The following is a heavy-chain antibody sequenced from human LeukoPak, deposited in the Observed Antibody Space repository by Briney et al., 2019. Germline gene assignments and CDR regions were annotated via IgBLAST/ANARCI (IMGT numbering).Heavy chain of an antibody. J-gene: IGHJ4*02. CDR1: GFTFSSYA. D-gene: IGHD3-9*01. Sequence: PGGSLRLSCAASGFTFSSYAMSWVRQAPGKGLEWVSAISGSSGSTYYADSVKGRLTISRDNSKNTLYLQMNSLRAEDTAVYYCAKEYDILTGSEYWGQGTLVTVSS. CDR2: ISGSSGST. V-gene: IGHV3-23*01. CDR3: AKEYDILTGSEY.